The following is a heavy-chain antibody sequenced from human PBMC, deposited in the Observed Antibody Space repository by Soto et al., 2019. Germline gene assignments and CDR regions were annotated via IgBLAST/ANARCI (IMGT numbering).Heavy chain of an antibody. V-gene: IGHV3-23*01. J-gene: IGHJ3*01. CDR1: GFSFSTNA. CDR2: ISASGGNT. D-gene: IGHD6-6*01. Sequence: EVQLLESGGGLVQAGGSLRLSCAASGFSFSTNAMSWVRQAPGKGLEWVSGISASGGNTYYADSVKGRFTISRDNSKNTLYLQMNSLRAGDTAVYYCAKDFYSTSYSTSSFSAFDFWGQGTVVTVSS. CDR3: AKDFYSTSYSTSSFSAFDF.